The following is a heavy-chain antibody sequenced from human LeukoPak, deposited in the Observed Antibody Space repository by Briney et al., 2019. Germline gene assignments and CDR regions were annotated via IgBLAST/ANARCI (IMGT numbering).Heavy chain of an antibody. J-gene: IGHJ3*02. CDR3: ARDGSYDAFDI. CDR1: GGSISSYY. V-gene: IGHV4-59*01. CDR2: IYYSGST. Sequence: SETLSLTCTVSGGSISSYYWSWIRQPPGKGLEWIGYIYYSGSTNYNPSLKRRVTISVDTSKNQFSLKLSSVTAADTAVYYCARDGSYDAFDIWGQGTMVTVSS.